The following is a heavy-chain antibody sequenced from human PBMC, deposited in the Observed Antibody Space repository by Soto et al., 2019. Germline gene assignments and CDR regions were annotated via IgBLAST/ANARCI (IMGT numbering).Heavy chain of an antibody. CDR2: ISWNSGSI. J-gene: IGHJ4*02. D-gene: IGHD3-22*01. CDR3: AKDSGSGYYYVTNYFDY. Sequence: EVQLVESGRGLVQPGRSLRLSCAASGFTFDDYAMHWVRQAPGKGLEWVSGISWNSGSIGYADSVKGRFTISRDNAKNSLYLQMNSLRAEDTALYYCAKDSGSGYYYVTNYFDYWGQGTLVTVSS. CDR1: GFTFDDYA. V-gene: IGHV3-9*01.